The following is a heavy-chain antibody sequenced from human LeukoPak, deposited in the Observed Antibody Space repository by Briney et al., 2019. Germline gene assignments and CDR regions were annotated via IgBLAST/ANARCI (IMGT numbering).Heavy chain of an antibody. V-gene: IGHV3-30*04. J-gene: IGHJ1*01. CDR2: ISYDGSNK. CDR1: GFTFSSYA. Sequence: GGSLRLSCAASGFTFSSYAMHWVRQAPGKGLEWVAVISYDGSNKYYADSVKGRFTISRDNSKNTLYLQMNSLGAEDTAVYYCARLYYYDSSGPGQHWGQGTLVTVSS. D-gene: IGHD3-22*01. CDR3: ARLYYYDSSGPGQH.